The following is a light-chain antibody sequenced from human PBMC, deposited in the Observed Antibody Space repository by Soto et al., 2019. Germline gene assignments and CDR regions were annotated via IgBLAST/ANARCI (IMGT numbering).Light chain of an antibody. V-gene: IGKV1-5*01. CDR1: QSISSW. CDR3: QQYNSYGLT. Sequence: DLQMTQSPSTLSASVGDRVTITCRASQSISSWLAWYQQKPGKAPKLLIYDASSLKSGVPSRFSGSGSGTEFTLTISSLQPDDFATYYCQQYNSYGLTFGGGTKVEIK. CDR2: DAS. J-gene: IGKJ4*01.